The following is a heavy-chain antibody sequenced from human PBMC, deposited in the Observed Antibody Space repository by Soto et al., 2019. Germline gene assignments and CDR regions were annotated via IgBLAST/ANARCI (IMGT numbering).Heavy chain of an antibody. Sequence: SETLSLTCTVSGGSISSYYWRWIRQPPGKGLEWIGYIYYSGSTNYNPSLKSRVTISVDTSKNQFSLKLSSVTAADTAVYYCARDYSGYAEEDYYYYYGMDVWGQGTTVTVSS. D-gene: IGHD5-12*01. J-gene: IGHJ6*02. CDR2: IYYSGST. CDR3: ARDYSGYAEEDYYYYYGMDV. CDR1: GGSISSYY. V-gene: IGHV4-59*01.